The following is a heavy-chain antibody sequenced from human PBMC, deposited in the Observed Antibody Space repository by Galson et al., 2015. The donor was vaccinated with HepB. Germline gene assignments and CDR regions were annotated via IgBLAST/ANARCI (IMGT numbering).Heavy chain of an antibody. D-gene: IGHD1-26*01. J-gene: IGHJ3*02. CDR3: ARSLVGSRPARNHRKNAFDI. CDR1: GYSFTSFG. Sequence: SVKVSCKASGYSFTSFGISWVRQAPGQGLEWMGWISAYNGNTNYAQKVQGRVTMTTDISTSTAYVELRSLRSDDTAVYYCARSLVGSRPARNHRKNAFDIWGQGTMVTVSS. V-gene: IGHV1-18*01. CDR2: ISAYNGNT.